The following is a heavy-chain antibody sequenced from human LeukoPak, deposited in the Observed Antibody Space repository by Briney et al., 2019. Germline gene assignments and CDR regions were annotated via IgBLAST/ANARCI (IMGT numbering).Heavy chain of an antibody. Sequence: GGSLRLSCAASGFTFSSYAMSWVRQAPGKGLEWVSAISGSGGSTYYADSVKGRFTISRDNSKNTPYLQMNSLRAEDTAVYYCAKIPYDSSGLDYWGQGTLVTVSS. CDR3: AKIPYDSSGLDY. CDR1: GFTFSSYA. J-gene: IGHJ4*02. D-gene: IGHD3-22*01. CDR2: ISGSGGST. V-gene: IGHV3-23*01.